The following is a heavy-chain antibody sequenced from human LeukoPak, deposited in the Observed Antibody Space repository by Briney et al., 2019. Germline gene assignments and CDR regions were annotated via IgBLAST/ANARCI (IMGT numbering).Heavy chain of an antibody. CDR3: AGHRPRNTVDF. CDR2: ISDIGSI. CDR1: GGSISSYY. V-gene: IGHV4-59*08. J-gene: IGHJ4*02. Sequence: SETLSLTCTVSGGSISSYYWSWIRQPPGKGLEWIAYISDIGSINYNPSLKSRVTISLDTSKDQFSLKLSSVTAADTAVYYCAGHRPRNTVDFWGQGTLVTVSS. D-gene: IGHD2/OR15-2a*01.